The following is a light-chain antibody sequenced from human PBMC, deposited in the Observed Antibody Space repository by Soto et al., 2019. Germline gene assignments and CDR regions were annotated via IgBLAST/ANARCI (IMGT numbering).Light chain of an antibody. Sequence: DIVMTQSPLSLPVTPGEPASISCRSSQSLLHSNGYNYLDWYLQKPGQSPQLLIYLGSNRSSGVPDRFSGSGSGTDLTLKISRVEAEDVGVYYCMQALQSPRTFGQGTKLECK. CDR3: MQALQSPRT. V-gene: IGKV2-28*01. CDR1: QSLLHSNGYNY. J-gene: IGKJ1*01. CDR2: LGS.